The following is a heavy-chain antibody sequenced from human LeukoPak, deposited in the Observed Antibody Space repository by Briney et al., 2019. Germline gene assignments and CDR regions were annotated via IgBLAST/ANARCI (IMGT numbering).Heavy chain of an antibody. CDR1: GYTFTGYY. CDR2: INPNSGGT. D-gene: IGHD3-22*01. Sequence: GASVKVSCKASGYTFTGYYMHWVRQAPGQGLEWMGWINPNSGGTNYAQKFQVRVTMTRDTSITTAYMELSRLRSDDTAVYYCARGDDSSGYNLDYWGQGTLATVSS. CDR3: ARGDDSSGYNLDY. J-gene: IGHJ4*02. V-gene: IGHV1-2*02.